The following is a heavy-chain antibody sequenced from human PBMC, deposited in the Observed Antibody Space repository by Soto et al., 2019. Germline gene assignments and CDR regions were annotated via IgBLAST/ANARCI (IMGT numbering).Heavy chain of an antibody. D-gene: IGHD2-2*01. CDR1: GGTFSSYA. J-gene: IGHJ5*02. Sequence: SVKVSCKASGGTFSSYAISWVRQAPGQGLEWMGGIIPIFGTTNYAQKFQGRVTITADKSTRTAYMELSSLRSEDTAMYYCARHHDPIIVVVAAANNGFDPWGQGTLVTVSS. V-gene: IGHV1-69*06. CDR2: IIPIFGTT. CDR3: ARHHDPIIVVVAAANNGFDP.